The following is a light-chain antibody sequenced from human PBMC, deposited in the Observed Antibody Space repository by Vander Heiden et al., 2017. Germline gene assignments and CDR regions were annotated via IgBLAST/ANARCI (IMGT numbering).Light chain of an antibody. J-gene: IGKJ4*01. CDR3: QQDGRSLT. Sequence: DIVLTQSPGTLSLSPGERATLSCRASQSVSSSYLAWYQQKPGQAPRLLIYGASSRATGIPDRFSGSGSGTDFTLTISRLEPEDFAVYYCQQDGRSLTFGGGTKVEIK. CDR2: GAS. V-gene: IGKV3-20*01. CDR1: QSVSSSY.